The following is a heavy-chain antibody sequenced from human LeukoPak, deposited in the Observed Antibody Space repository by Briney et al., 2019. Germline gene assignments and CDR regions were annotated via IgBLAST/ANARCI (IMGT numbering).Heavy chain of an antibody. V-gene: IGHV4-38-2*01. CDR3: ARVSMVRGVILDY. Sequence: SETLSLTCAVSGYSISSGYYWGWIRQPPGKGLEWIGSIYHSGSTYYNPSLKSRVTISVDTSKKQFSLKLSSVTAADTAVYYCARVSMVRGVILDYWGQGTLVTVSS. CDR1: GYSISSGYY. D-gene: IGHD3-10*01. J-gene: IGHJ4*02. CDR2: IYHSGST.